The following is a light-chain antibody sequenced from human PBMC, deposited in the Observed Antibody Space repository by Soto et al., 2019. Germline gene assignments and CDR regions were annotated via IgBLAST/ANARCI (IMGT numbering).Light chain of an antibody. CDR3: SSYAGSNTVV. Sequence: QSALTQAPSGSGSPGQSVTISCTGTSSDIGDYNYVSWYQQHPGKAPKLMIYEVSKRPSGVPDRFSGSKSGNTASLTVSGLQAEDEADYYCSSYAGSNTVVFGGGTKLTVL. CDR2: EVS. CDR1: SSDIGDYNY. V-gene: IGLV2-8*01. J-gene: IGLJ2*01.